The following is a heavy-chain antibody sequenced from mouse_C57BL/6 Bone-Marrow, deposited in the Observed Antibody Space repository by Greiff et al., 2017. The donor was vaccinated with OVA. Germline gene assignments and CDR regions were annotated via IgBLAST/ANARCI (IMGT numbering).Heavy chain of an antibody. CDR1: GYTFTSYW. CDR2: IDPSDSYT. V-gene: IGHV1-50*01. D-gene: IGHD2-14*01. J-gene: IGHJ4*01. CDR3: AREGFYRDYYAMDY. Sequence: QVHVKQPGAELVKPGASVKLSCKASGYTFTSYWMQWVKQRPGQGLEWIGEIDPSDSYTNYNLKFKGKATLTVDTSSSTAYMQLSSLTSEDSAVYYCAREGFYRDYYAMDYWGQGTSVTVSS.